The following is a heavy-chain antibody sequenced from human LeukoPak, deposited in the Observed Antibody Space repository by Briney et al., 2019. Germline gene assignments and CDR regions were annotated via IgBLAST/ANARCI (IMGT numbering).Heavy chain of an antibody. Sequence: PSETLSLTCTVSGVSISRYYWSWIRQPPGKGLEWIGYIYYSGSTNYNPSLKSRVTISVDTSKNQFSLKLSSVTAADTAVYYCARVLGSYCSGGSCPFDYWGQGTLVTVSS. V-gene: IGHV4-59*01. CDR2: IYYSGST. CDR3: ARVLGSYCSGGSCPFDY. D-gene: IGHD2-15*01. CDR1: GVSISRYY. J-gene: IGHJ4*02.